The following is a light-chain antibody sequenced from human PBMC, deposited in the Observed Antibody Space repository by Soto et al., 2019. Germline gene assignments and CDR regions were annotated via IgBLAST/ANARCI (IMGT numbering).Light chain of an antibody. CDR3: QQSNNWPRT. J-gene: IGKJ1*01. V-gene: IGKV3D-20*02. CDR1: QSVGRSY. CDR2: SVS. Sequence: DIVLTQSPCTLSLYPGERATLSCRASQSVGRSYLAWYQQKPGQAPRLLISSVSKRATGIPDRFSGGGSGTDFTLTISRLEPEDFAVYYCQQSNNWPRTFGQGTNV.